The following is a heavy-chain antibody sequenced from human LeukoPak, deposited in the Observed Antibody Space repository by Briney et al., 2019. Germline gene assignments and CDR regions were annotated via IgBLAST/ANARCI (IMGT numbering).Heavy chain of an antibody. CDR1: GGSISSSSYY. CDR3: ARDLSYSSGYGLGAPDY. V-gene: IGHV4-39*07. Sequence: SETLSLTCTVSGGSISSSSYYWGWIRQPPGKGLEWIGSIYYSGSTYYNPSLKSRVTISVDTSKNQFSLKLSSVTAADTAVYYCARDLSYSSGYGLGAPDYWGQGTLVTVSS. J-gene: IGHJ4*02. D-gene: IGHD2-2*03. CDR2: IYYSGST.